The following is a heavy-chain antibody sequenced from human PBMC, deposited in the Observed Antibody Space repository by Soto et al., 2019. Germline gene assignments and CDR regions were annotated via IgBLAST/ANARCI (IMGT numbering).Heavy chain of an antibody. Sequence: GASVKVSCKASGGTFSSYAISWVRQAPGQGLEWMGGIIPIFGTANYAQKFQGRVTITADDSTSTAYMELSSLRSEDTAVYYCASQYYYDSSGFLPPYNWFDPWGQGTLVTVSS. CDR1: GGTFSSYA. CDR3: ASQYYYDSSGFLPPYNWFDP. D-gene: IGHD3-22*01. CDR2: IIPIFGTA. J-gene: IGHJ5*02. V-gene: IGHV1-69*13.